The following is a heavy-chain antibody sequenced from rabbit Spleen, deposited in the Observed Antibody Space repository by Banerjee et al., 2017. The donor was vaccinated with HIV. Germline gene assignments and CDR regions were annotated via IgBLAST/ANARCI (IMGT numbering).Heavy chain of an antibody. CDR2: LDPNNGAT. D-gene: IGHD4-1*01. CDR3: ARAIVPWLGLTRLDL. J-gene: IGHJ3*01. Sequence: EESGGGLVQPGGSLKLSCTASGFSFSNKAVMCWVRQAPGKGLEYIGCLDPNNGATYFASWVNGRFTISSDNAQSTVDLKMTSLTAADTATYFCARAIVPWLGLTRLDLWGPGTLVTVS. V-gene: IGHV1S43*01. CDR1: GFSFSNKAV.